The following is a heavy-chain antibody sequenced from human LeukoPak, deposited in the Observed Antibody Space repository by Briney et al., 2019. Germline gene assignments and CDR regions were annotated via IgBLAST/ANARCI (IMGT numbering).Heavy chain of an antibody. V-gene: IGHV3-23*01. Sequence: HPGGTLRLSCAASGFSFITYGMTWVRQAPGKGLEWVSAISDSGGSTYYADSVKGRFTISRDNSKNTLYLQMNSLRAEDTAVYYCAKGGCSGGSCYSRYYYYMDVWGKGTTVTISS. CDR3: AKGGCSGGSCYSRYYYYMDV. CDR1: GFSFITYG. J-gene: IGHJ6*03. D-gene: IGHD2-15*01. CDR2: ISDSGGST.